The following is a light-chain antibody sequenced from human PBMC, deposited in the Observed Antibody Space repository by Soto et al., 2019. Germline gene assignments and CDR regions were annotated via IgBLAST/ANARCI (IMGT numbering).Light chain of an antibody. J-gene: IGLJ2*01. CDR1: SSNIGSNA. CDR3: ATWDDSLNGL. V-gene: IGLV1-44*01. Sequence: QSVLTQPPSASGTPGQRVTISCSGRSSNIGSNAVNWYQQLPGTAPKLLIYSNNQRPSGVPDRFSGSKSGTSASLAIRGLQSEDEADYYCATWDDSLNGLFGGGTKLTVL. CDR2: SNN.